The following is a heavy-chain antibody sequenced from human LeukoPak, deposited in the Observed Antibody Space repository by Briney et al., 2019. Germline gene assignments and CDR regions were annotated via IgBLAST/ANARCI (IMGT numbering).Heavy chain of an antibody. J-gene: IGHJ6*03. Sequence: SETLSLTCTVSGGSISSSSYYWGWIRQPPGKGLEWIGSIYYSGSTYSNPSLQSRVTISVDTSKNQFSLKLNSVTAADTAVYYCASFYGSGGSCYQYYSYYYMDVWGKGTTVTISS. CDR2: IYYSGST. CDR1: GGSISSSSYY. D-gene: IGHD2-15*01. V-gene: IGHV4-39*01. CDR3: ASFYGSGGSCYQYYSYYYMDV.